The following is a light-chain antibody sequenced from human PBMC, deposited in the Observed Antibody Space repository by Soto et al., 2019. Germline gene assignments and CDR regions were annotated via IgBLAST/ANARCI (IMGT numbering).Light chain of an antibody. CDR3: SSYTRHSTYV. J-gene: IGLJ1*01. CDR2: EVS. V-gene: IGLV2-18*02. CDR1: SSDLGSYNR. Sequence: QCVLKQAASGSGVHGESVSISCTGNSSDLGSYNRVSWYQQPPGTAPKLMIYEVSNRPSGVPDRFSGSKSGTTASLTISGLQAEDEADYHCSSYTRHSTYVFGIGTKVTVL.